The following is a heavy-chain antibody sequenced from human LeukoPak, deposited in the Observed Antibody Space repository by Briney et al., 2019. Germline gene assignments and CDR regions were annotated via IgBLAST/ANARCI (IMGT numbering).Heavy chain of an antibody. CDR2: ISQDGSEK. CDR3: ARDPRYSAGYGSGVYRADGFDI. V-gene: IGHV3-7*01. CDR1: GFTFSRYW. D-gene: IGHD3-10*01. J-gene: IGHJ3*02. Sequence: GGSLRLSCAASGFTFSRYWMTWVRHAPGQGLEWVASISQDGSEKRYWDSVKGRCTISRDNATNSVFLQMNSLRAEDTAVYYCARDPRYSAGYGSGVYRADGFDIWGQGTMSPSLQ.